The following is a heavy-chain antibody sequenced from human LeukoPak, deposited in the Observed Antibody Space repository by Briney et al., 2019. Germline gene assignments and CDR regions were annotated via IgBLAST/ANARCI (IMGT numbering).Heavy chain of an antibody. Sequence: GGSLRLSCAASGFTFSSYEMNWVRQAPGKGLEWVSYISSSGSTIYYADSVKGRFTISRDNAKNSLYLQMNSLRAEDTAVYYCARADYGSGTLNPGAFDIWGQGTMVTVSS. CDR3: ARADYGSGTLNPGAFDI. CDR2: ISSSGSTI. J-gene: IGHJ3*02. V-gene: IGHV3-48*03. CDR1: GFTFSSYE. D-gene: IGHD3-10*01.